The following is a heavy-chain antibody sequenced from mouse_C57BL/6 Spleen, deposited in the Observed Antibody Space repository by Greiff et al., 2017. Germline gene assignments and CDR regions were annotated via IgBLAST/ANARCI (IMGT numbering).Heavy chain of an antibody. V-gene: IGHV1-55*01. CDR3: ARQRRVLRYGDV. CDR2: IYPGSGST. Sequence: QVQLQQPGAELVKPGASVKMSCKASGYTFTSYWITWVKQRPGQGLEWIGDIYPGSGSTNYNEKFKSKATLTVDKSSSTAYMQLSSLTSEDSAVYYCARQRRVLRYGDVWGTGTTVTVSS. CDR1: GYTFTSYW. D-gene: IGHD1-1*01. J-gene: IGHJ1*03.